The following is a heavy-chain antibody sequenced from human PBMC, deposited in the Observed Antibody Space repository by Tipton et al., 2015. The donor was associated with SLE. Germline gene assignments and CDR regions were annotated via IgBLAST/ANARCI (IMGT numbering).Heavy chain of an antibody. J-gene: IGHJ6*02. CDR1: GFTLSSYV. Sequence: SLRLSCAASGFTLSSYVTHWVRQAPGKGLEWVAVLSYDGTNKYYADSVKGRFTISRDNSRNTLYLQMNGLRIEDTAIYYCAKDPQGDRPVVLDYYYFSGMDVWGQGTTVTVSS. V-gene: IGHV3-30*18. CDR3: AKDPQGDRPVVLDYYYFSGMDV. CDR2: LSYDGTNK. D-gene: IGHD3-16*01.